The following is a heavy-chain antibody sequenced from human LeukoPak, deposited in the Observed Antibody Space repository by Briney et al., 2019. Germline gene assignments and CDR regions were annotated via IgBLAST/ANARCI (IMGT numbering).Heavy chain of an antibody. Sequence: GGSLRLSCAASGFTFSSYAMSWVRQAPGKGLEWVSAISGSGGSTYYADSVKGRFTISRDNSKNTLYLQMNSLRAEDTAVYYCARDQVTIFGVVTSPAFDIWGQGTMVTVSS. CDR2: ISGSGGST. J-gene: IGHJ3*02. V-gene: IGHV3-23*01. CDR1: GFTFSSYA. D-gene: IGHD3-3*01. CDR3: ARDQVTIFGVVTSPAFDI.